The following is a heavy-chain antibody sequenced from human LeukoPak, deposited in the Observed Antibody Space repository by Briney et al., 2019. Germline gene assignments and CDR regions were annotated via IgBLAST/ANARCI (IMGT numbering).Heavy chain of an antibody. CDR2: IIPIFGTA. CDR3: ARGTYYDFWSGYPFDY. Sequence: ASVKVSCKASGGTFSSYAISWVRQAPGQGLEWMGRIIPIFGTANYAQKFQGRVTITTDESTSTAYMELSSPRSEDTAVYYCARGTYYDFWSGYPFDYWGQGTLVTVSS. CDR1: GGTFSSYA. D-gene: IGHD3-3*01. J-gene: IGHJ4*02. V-gene: IGHV1-69*05.